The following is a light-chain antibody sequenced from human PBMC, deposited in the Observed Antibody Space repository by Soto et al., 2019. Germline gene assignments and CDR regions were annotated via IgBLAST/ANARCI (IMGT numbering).Light chain of an antibody. CDR1: SSDVGSYNL. CDR3: CSFARSSTLV. CDR2: EGS. Sequence: QSALTQPASVSGSPGQSITISCTGNSSDVGSYNLVSWYQQHPGKAPKLMIYEGSKRPSGVSNRFSGSKSGNTASLTISGLQAEDEADYYCCSFARSSTLVFGGGTKVTVL. V-gene: IGLV2-23*01. J-gene: IGLJ2*01.